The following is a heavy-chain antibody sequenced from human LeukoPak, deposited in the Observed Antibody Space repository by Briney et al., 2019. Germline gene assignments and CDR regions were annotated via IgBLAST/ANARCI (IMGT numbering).Heavy chain of an antibody. CDR2: INPNSGGT. CDR1: GYTFTGCY. D-gene: IGHD1-1*01. Sequence: ASVKVSCKASGYTFTGCYMHWVRQAPGQGLEWMGWINPNSGGTNYAQKFQGRVTMTRDTSISTAYMELSRLRSDDTAVYYCARDMSRNWNDPDAFDIWGQGTMVTVSS. J-gene: IGHJ3*02. V-gene: IGHV1-2*02. CDR3: ARDMSRNWNDPDAFDI.